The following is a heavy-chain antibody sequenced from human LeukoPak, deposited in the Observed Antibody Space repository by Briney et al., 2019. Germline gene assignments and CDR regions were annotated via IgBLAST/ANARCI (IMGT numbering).Heavy chain of an antibody. CDR1: GYRFTSYW. CDR3: ARVVPVGVYYGSGSYSSDIYYYYYMDV. D-gene: IGHD3-10*01. V-gene: IGHV5-51*01. J-gene: IGHJ6*03. Sequence: GESLEISCKGSGYRFTSYWIGWVRQMPGKGLEWMGIIYPGDSDTRYSPSFQGQVTISADKSISTAYLQWSSLKASDTAMYYCARVVPVGVYYGSGSYSSDIYYYYYMDVWGKGTTVTISS. CDR2: IYPGDSDT.